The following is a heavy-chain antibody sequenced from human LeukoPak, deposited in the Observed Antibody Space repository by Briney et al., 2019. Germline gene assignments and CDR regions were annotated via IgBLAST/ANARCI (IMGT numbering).Heavy chain of an antibody. CDR3: ALFGSGYPPIYYMDV. D-gene: IGHD3-22*01. CDR1: GFTFDDYA. Sequence: PGGSLRLSCAASGFTFDDYAMHWVRQAPGKGLEWVSRISWDGGSTYYADSVKGRFTISRDNCKNSLYLQMNSLRTEDTALYYCALFGSGYPPIYYMDVWGKGTTVTVSS. J-gene: IGHJ6*03. V-gene: IGHV3-43*01. CDR2: ISWDGGST.